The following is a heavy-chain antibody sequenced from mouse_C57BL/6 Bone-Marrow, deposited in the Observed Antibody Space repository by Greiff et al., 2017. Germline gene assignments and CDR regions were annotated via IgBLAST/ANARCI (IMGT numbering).Heavy chain of an antibody. V-gene: IGHV1-64*01. CDR3: ARLGFITTVVAGMDY. D-gene: IGHD1-1*01. CDR2: IHPNSGST. J-gene: IGHJ4*01. CDR1: GYTFTSYW. Sequence: QVQLQQPGAELVKPGASVKLSCKASGYTFTSYWMHWVKQRPGQGLEWIGMIHPNSGSTNYNEKFKSKATLTVDKSSSTAYMQLSSLTSEDSAVYYCARLGFITTVVAGMDYLGQGTSVTVSS.